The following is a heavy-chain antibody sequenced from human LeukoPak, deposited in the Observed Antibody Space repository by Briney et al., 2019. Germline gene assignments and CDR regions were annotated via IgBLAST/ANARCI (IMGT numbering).Heavy chain of an antibody. J-gene: IGHJ4*02. V-gene: IGHV3-33*01. D-gene: IGHD3-22*01. CDR2: IWYDGSNK. Sequence: GRSLRLSCAASGFTFSSYGMHWVRQAPGKGLEWVAVIWYDGSNKYYADSVKGRFTISRDNSKNTLYLQMNSLRAEDTAVYYCARGGVLEAMIVVVKEESLDYWGQGTLVTVSS. CDR3: ARGGVLEAMIVVVKEESLDY. CDR1: GFTFSSYG.